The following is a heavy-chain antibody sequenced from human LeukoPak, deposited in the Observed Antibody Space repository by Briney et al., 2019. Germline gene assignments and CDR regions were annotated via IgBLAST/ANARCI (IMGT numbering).Heavy chain of an antibody. V-gene: IGHV3-30-3*01. J-gene: IGHJ4*02. CDR2: ISYDGSNK. CDR1: GFTLSSYA. Sequence: GGSLRLSCAASGFTLSSYAMHWVRQAPGKGLEWVAVISYDGSNKYYADSVKGRFTISRDNSKNTLYLQMNSLRAEDTAVYYCARGAVGLFCSSTSCSRGHLDYWGQGTLVTVSS. CDR3: ARGAVGLFCSSTSCSRGHLDY. D-gene: IGHD2-2*01.